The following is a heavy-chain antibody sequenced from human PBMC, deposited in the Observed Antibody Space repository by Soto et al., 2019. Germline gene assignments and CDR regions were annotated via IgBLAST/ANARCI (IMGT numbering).Heavy chain of an antibody. D-gene: IGHD6-6*01. V-gene: IGHV1-8*01. J-gene: IGHJ5*02. Sequence: QVQLVQSGAEVKKPGASVKVSCKASGYTFTSYDINWVRQATGQGLEWMGWMNPNSGNTGYAQKFQGRVTMTRNTSISTAYMELSSLRSEDTAVYYCARYPSERIAARPKWFDPWGQGTLVTVSS. CDR2: MNPNSGNT. CDR3: ARYPSERIAARPKWFDP. CDR1: GYTFTSYD.